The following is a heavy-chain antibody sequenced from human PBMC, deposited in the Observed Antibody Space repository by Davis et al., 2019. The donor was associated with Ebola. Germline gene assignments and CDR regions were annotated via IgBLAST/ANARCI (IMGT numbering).Heavy chain of an antibody. CDR3: ARQQLWLTPYFDY. J-gene: IGHJ4*02. Sequence: PSETLSLTCTVSGDSISTTNYYWGWIRQPPGKGLEWIGSIYYGGSTYYSPSLKSRVSISEDTSKNQFSLRLTSVTAADTAVYYCARQQLWLTPYFDYWGRGTLVIVSS. D-gene: IGHD6-19*01. CDR2: IYYGGST. CDR1: GDSISTTNYY. V-gene: IGHV4-39*01.